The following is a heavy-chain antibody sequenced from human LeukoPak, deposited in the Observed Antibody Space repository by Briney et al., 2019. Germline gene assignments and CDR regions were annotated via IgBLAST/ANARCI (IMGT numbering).Heavy chain of an antibody. CDR3: AKQGGAAFHYSFDP. V-gene: IGHV3-30*02. D-gene: IGHD1-26*01. J-gene: IGHJ5*02. CDR1: GFTFSSFG. Sequence: GGSLRLSSAASGFTFSSFGMHWVRQAAGKGLEWVAYIRYDGSNKKYADSLEGRFTISRDNSKNALYLQIDSLRPEDTAVYYCAKQGGAAFHYSFDPWGQRTLVTVSS. CDR2: IRYDGSNK.